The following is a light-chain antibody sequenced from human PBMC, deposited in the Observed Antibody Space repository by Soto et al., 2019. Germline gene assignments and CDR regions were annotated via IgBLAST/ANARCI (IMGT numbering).Light chain of an antibody. V-gene: IGKV3-20*01. Sequence: EIVLTQSPGTLSLSPGERATLSCRASHSVTSNYLAWYQQKPGQAPRLLIYAASGRASGIPDRFSGSGSGTAFILTISRLEPEDFAVYYCPQYGSSPQTFGQGTRVDIK. CDR1: HSVTSNY. J-gene: IGKJ1*01. CDR3: PQYGSSPQT. CDR2: AAS.